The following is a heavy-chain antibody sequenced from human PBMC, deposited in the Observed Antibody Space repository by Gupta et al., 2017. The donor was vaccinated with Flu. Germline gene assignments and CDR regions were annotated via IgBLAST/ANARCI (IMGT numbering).Heavy chain of an antibody. V-gene: IGHV4-34*01. CDR2: GTI. J-gene: IGHJ6*03. D-gene: IGHD2-2*01. Sequence: GTINYNPSLNSRVTFSVDPSKNQFSLHLRAVTAADTAIYYCARTGRVSTPYYYLDVWGKGAAVSVFS. CDR3: ARTGRVSTPYYYLDV.